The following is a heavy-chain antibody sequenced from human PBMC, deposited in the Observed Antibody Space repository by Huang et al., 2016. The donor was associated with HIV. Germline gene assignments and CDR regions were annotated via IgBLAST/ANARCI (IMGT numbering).Heavy chain of an antibody. CDR1: GGGSSSYA. D-gene: IGHD5-12*01. V-gene: IGHV1-69*13. CDR3: ARSGPRWGLATIWTLVY. J-gene: IGHJ4*02. Sequence: QVQLVQSGAEVKKPGSSVKLSCQSSGGGSSSYAISWVRQARGQGLGWMGGIIPSLGTTDYAPRFQGRVTITADESTNTAYIELSSLEYDDTALYYCARSGPRWGLATIWTLVYWGQGTLVTVSS. CDR2: IIPSLGTT.